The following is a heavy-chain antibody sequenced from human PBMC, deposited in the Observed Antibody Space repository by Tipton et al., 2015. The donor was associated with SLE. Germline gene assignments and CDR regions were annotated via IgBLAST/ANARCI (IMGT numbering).Heavy chain of an antibody. CDR3: ARGILTGEYYFDY. J-gene: IGHJ4*02. Sequence: NPSLKSRVTISVDTSKNQFSLKLSSVTAADTAVYYCARGILTGEYYFDYWGQGTLVTVSS. V-gene: IGHV4-34*13. D-gene: IGHD3-9*01.